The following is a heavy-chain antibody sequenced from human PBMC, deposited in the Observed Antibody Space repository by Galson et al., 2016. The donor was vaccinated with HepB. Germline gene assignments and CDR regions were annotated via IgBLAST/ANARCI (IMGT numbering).Heavy chain of an antibody. CDR3: AKDLGFLEWLFFDSYYYYGMDV. CDR2: MWYDGSNK. V-gene: IGHV3-33*06. J-gene: IGHJ6*02. CDR1: GLTFSRCG. Sequence: SLRLSCAASGLTFSRCGMHWVRQAPGKGLEWVAVMWYDGSNKFYADSVKGRFTISRDNSKNTLYLQMNSLRAEDTAVYYCAKDLGFLEWLFFDSYYYYGMDVWGQGTTVTVSS. D-gene: IGHD3-3*01.